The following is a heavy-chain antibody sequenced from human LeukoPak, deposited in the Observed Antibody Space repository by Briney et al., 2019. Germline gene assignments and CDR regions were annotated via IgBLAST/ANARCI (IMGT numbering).Heavy chain of an antibody. CDR2: TYYSGTT. J-gene: IGHJ4*02. CDR1: GGSISSYY. V-gene: IGHV4-59*01. CDR3: ARGVYIAAAQYGY. Sequence: SETLSLTCTVSGGSISSYYWSWIRQTPGKGLEWIGYTYYSGTTNYNPSLKSRVTISVDTSKNQFSLKLSSVTAADTAVYYCARGVYIAAAQYGYWGQGTLVTVSS. D-gene: IGHD6-13*01.